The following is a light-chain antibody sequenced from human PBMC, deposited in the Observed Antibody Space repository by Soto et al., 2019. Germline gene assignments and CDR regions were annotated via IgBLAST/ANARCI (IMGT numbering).Light chain of an antibody. CDR2: DAS. J-gene: IGKJ5*01. Sequence: IRCPKLSTPLSLTRLEGPPLSCRASQSVSSYLAWYQQKPGQAPRLLIYDASNRPTGIPARFSGSGSGTDFTLTISSLEPEDFAVYYCQQRSTLPLTFGQGTRLEIK. V-gene: IGKV3-11*01. CDR1: QSVSSY. CDR3: QQRSTLPLT.